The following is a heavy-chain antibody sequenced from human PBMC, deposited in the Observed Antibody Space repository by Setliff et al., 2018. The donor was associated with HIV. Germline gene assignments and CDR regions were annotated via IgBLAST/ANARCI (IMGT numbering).Heavy chain of an antibody. V-gene: IGHV5-51*01. Sequence: PGESLTISCKGSGYSFISYWIGWVRQMPGKGLEWMGIIYPGASNTKYSPSFQGQVTLSVDKSISTAYLQWSSLKASDTAMYYCATPISITSGSAFDYWGQGTLVTVSS. D-gene: IGHD2-2*01. J-gene: IGHJ4*02. CDR2: IYPGASNT. CDR3: ATPISITSGSAFDY. CDR1: GYSFISYW.